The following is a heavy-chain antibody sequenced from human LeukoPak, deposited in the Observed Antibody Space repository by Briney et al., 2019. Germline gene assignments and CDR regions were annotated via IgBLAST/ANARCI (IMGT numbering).Heavy chain of an antibody. D-gene: IGHD1-26*01. V-gene: IGHV4-59*08. J-gene: IGHJ4*02. Sequence: PSETLSLTCTVSGGSISSYYWSWIRQPPGKGLEWIGYLSNSGSTNYNPSLRRRVTILPDTSKNQFSLKLSSVTAADTAVYYCARHPGGGANWGRGTLVTVSS. CDR3: ARHPGGGAN. CDR2: LSNSGST. CDR1: GGSISSYY.